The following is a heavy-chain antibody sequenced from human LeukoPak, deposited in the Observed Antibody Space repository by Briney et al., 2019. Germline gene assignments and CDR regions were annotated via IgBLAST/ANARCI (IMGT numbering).Heavy chain of an antibody. CDR2: ISGSGGST. J-gene: IGHJ4*02. V-gene: IGHV3-23*01. Sequence: GGSLRLSCAASGFTFSNYAMSWVRQAPGKGLEWVSAISGSGGSTYYADSVKGRFTISRDHSRNTLYLQMNSLRAEDTALYYCAKDRRYCDGSGYYFFDYWGQGTLVTVSS. D-gene: IGHD3-22*01. CDR1: GFTFSNYA. CDR3: AKDRRYCDGSGYYFFDY.